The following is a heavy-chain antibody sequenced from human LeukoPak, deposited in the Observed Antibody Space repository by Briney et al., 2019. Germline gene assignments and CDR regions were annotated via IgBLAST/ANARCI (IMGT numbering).Heavy chain of an antibody. CDR3: ARDRGDYYDFWSGYQKIDY. CDR2: IKQDGSEK. Sequence: GGSLRLSCAASGFTFSSYSMNWVRQAPGKGLEWVANIKQDGSEKYYVDSVKGRFTISRDNAKNSLYLQMNSLRAEDTAVYYCARDRGDYYDFWSGYQKIDYWGQGTLVTVSS. V-gene: IGHV3-7*01. D-gene: IGHD3-3*01. CDR1: GFTFSSYS. J-gene: IGHJ4*02.